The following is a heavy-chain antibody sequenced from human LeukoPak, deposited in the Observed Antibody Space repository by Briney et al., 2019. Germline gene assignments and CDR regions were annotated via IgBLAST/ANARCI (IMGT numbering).Heavy chain of an antibody. Sequence: PSETLSLTCTVSGGSISSGGYSWSWIRQHPGKGLEWIGYIYYSGSTYYNPSLKSRVTISVDTSKNQFSLKLSSVTAADTAVYYCARVFGYDSSGYYYNFDYWGQGTLVTVSS. J-gene: IGHJ4*02. CDR3: ARVFGYDSSGYYYNFDY. V-gene: IGHV4-31*03. CDR2: IYYSGST. D-gene: IGHD3-22*01. CDR1: GGSISSGGYS.